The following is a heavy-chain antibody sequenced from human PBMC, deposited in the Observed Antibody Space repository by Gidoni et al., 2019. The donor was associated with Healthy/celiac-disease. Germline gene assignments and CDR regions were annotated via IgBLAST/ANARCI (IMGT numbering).Heavy chain of an antibody. CDR2: IKQDGSEK. CDR3: ARDRARDRWGSGYVDY. CDR1: GFTFSSYW. J-gene: IGHJ4*02. V-gene: IGHV3-7*01. Sequence: EVQLVESGGGLVQPGGSLRLSCAASGFTFSSYWMSWVRQAPGKGLEWVANIKQDGSEKYYVDSVKGRFTISRDNAKNSLYLQMNSLRAEDTAVYYCARDRARDRWGSGYVDYWGQGTLVTVSS. D-gene: IGHD2-15*01.